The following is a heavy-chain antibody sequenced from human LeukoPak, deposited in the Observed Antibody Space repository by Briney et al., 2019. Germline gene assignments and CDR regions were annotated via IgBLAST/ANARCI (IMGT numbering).Heavy chain of an antibody. Sequence: ASVKVSCKASGGTFSSYAFNWVRQAPGQGLEWMGGIIPILATVDYAQKFQGRVTITADESTSTAYMELNSLKSEDTALYYCAKTGYLAPYYDFWGQGTLVTVSS. CDR1: GGTFSSYA. CDR3: AKTGYLAPYYDF. CDR2: IIPILATV. J-gene: IGHJ4*02. D-gene: IGHD2-21*01. V-gene: IGHV1-69*13.